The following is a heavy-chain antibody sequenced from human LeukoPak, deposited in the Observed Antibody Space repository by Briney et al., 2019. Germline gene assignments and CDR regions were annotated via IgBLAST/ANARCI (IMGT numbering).Heavy chain of an antibody. Sequence: PGGSLRLSCAASGFTFSSYGMHWVRQAPGKGLEWVSGISWNSGSIGYADSVKGRFTISRDNAKNSLYLQMNSLRAEDTALYYCAKDAAHYSGRKFDYWGQGTLVTVSS. V-gene: IGHV3-9*01. J-gene: IGHJ4*02. CDR1: GFTFSSYG. CDR2: ISWNSGSI. D-gene: IGHD6-13*01. CDR3: AKDAAHYSGRKFDY.